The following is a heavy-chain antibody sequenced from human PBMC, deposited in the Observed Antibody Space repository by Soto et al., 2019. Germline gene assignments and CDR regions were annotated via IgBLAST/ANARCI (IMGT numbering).Heavy chain of an antibody. CDR2: IYYSGST. CDR1: GGSISSSSYY. V-gene: IGHV4-39*01. CDR3: ARHRFGAYYYYGMDV. J-gene: IGHJ6*02. D-gene: IGHD3-10*01. Sequence: SETLSLPCTVSGGSISSSSYYWGWIRQPPGKGLEWIGSIYYSGSTYYNPSLKSRVTISVDTSKNQFSLKLSSVTAADTAVYYCARHRFGAYYYYGMDVWGQGTTVTVSS.